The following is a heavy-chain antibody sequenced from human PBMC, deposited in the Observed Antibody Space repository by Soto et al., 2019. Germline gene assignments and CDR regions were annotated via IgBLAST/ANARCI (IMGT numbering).Heavy chain of an antibody. D-gene: IGHD4-17*01. Sequence: QVHLVESGPGLVKPSETLSLTYTISGGSISPYSWTWIRQSPGKGLEWIGYVSHSGRTFYTPSLKSRLTMSLDTSRSQFSLRLKSVSAADTAVYYCARLLGGYDDYGGWFAPWGQGTLVTVSS. V-gene: IGHV4-59*01. CDR1: GGSISPYS. CDR2: VSHSGRT. J-gene: IGHJ5*02. CDR3: ARLLGGYDDYGGWFAP.